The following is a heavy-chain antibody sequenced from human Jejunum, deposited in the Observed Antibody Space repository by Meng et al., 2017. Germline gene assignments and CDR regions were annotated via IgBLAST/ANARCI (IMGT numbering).Heavy chain of an antibody. J-gene: IGHJ4*02. CDR3: ARGREARGSFDQ. Sequence: GEFLKISCAASGFTFSNYDFNWVRQAPGKGLEWVSHISISGSVKYYADSVKGRFTISRDYAENSVYLQMNSLRAEDTAVYFCARGREARGSFDQWGQGTVVTVSS. D-gene: IGHD3-10*01. CDR1: GFTFSNYD. V-gene: IGHV3-48*03. CDR2: ISISGSVK.